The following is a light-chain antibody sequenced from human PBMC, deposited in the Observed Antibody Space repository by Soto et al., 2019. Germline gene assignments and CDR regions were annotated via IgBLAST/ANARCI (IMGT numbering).Light chain of an antibody. CDR3: QQRSNWPLMYT. V-gene: IGKV3-11*01. Sequence: EIVLTQSPATLSLSPGERATLSCRASQSVSSYLAWYQQKPGQALRLLIYDASNRATGIPARFSGSGSGTDFTLTISSLEPEDFAVYYCQQRSNWPLMYTFGQGTKLEIK. CDR2: DAS. CDR1: QSVSSY. J-gene: IGKJ2*01.